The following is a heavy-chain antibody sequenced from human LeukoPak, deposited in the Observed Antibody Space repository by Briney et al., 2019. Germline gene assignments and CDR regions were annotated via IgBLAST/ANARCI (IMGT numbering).Heavy chain of an antibody. CDR2: IHTGNGFT. CDR1: GYSFTNYA. J-gene: IGHJ4*02. D-gene: IGHD3-10*01. V-gene: IGHV1-3*04. Sequence: GASVKVSCKASGYSFTNYAFHWVRQAPGQSLEWMGWIHTGNGFTRYSQKFQGRVTITRDTSASTAYMELSSLGSEDTAVYYCARRGVGSGEYIRNDYWGQGTLVTVSS. CDR3: ARRGVGSGEYIRNDY.